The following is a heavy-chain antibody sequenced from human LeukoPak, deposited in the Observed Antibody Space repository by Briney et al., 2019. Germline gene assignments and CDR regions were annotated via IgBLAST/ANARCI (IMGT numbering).Heavy chain of an antibody. CDR3: ARDQVAAAGTLDY. D-gene: IGHD6-13*01. Sequence: SETLSLTCAVSGGSISSGGYSWSWIRQPPGKGLEWIGYIYHSGSTYYNPSLKSRVTISVDRSKNQFSLKLSSVTAADTAVYYCARDQVAAAGTLDYWGQGTLVTVSS. CDR1: GGSISSGGYS. V-gene: IGHV4-30-2*01. CDR2: IYHSGST. J-gene: IGHJ4*02.